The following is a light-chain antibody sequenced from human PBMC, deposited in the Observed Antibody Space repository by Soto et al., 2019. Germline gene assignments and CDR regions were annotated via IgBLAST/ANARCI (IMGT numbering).Light chain of an antibody. V-gene: IGLV2-8*01. CDR3: SSYTGTNNV. CDR2: DVT. J-gene: IGLJ1*01. CDR1: SSDVGGYNY. Sequence: QSVLTQPPSASGSPGQSVTISCTGTSSDVGGYNYVSWYQQHPGKAPKLMIYDVTKRPSGVPDRFSGSKSGSTASLTVSGLQAEDEADYYCSSYTGTNNVFGTGTKLTVL.